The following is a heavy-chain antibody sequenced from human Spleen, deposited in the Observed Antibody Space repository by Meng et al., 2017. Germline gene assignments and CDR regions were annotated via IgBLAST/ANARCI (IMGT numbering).Heavy chain of an antibody. Sequence: QLTLKESGPMLVKPTQTLTLTCTFSGFSLSTSGVGVGWIRQPPGKALEWLALIYWDGDKRYSPSLKSRLTITKDTSKNQVVLTMTNMDPVDTATYYCAHRPSGWYYFDYWGQGTLVTVSS. J-gene: IGHJ4*02. CDR3: AHRPSGWYYFDY. D-gene: IGHD6-19*01. V-gene: IGHV2-5*02. CDR1: GFSLSTSGVG. CDR2: IYWDGDK.